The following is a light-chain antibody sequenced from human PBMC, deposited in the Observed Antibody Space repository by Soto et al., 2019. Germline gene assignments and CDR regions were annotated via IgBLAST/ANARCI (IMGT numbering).Light chain of an antibody. Sequence: EIVMITAAAASSISQGERVTLSCRARQSVGSNLAWYQKKPGQAPRLLIYSAATRATGIPARFSGSGSGTEFTLTISSLQSEDFEVNYCQQYTKRWALGHGTKVDI. CDR1: QSVGSN. V-gene: IGKV3-15*01. J-gene: IGKJ1*01. CDR3: QQYTKRWA. CDR2: SAA.